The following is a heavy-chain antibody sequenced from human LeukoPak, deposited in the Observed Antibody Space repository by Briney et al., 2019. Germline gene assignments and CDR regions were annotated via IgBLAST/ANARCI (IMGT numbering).Heavy chain of an antibody. D-gene: IGHD3-3*01. CDR3: ARGTRFLGVMTPLDY. J-gene: IGHJ4*02. CDR2: IYYSGST. Sequence: SETLSLTCTVSGGSISSGGYYWSWIRQHPGKGLEWIGYIYYSGSTYYNPSLKSRVTISVDTSKNQFSLKLSSVTAADTAVYYCARGTRFLGVMTPLDYWGQGTLVTVSS. CDR1: GGSISSGGYY. V-gene: IGHV4-31*03.